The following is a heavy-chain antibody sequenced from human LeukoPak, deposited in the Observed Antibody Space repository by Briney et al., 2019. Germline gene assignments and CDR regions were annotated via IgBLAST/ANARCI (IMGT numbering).Heavy chain of an antibody. D-gene: IGHD4-23*01. CDR2: IIPIFGTA. Sequence: GASVKVSCKASGGTFSSYAISWVRQAPGQGLEWMGGIIPIFGTANYAQKFQGRVTITADESTSTAYMELSSLRSEDTAVYYCARHIPARGGNSPINYFDYWGQGTLVTVSS. CDR3: ARHIPARGGNSPINYFDY. J-gene: IGHJ4*02. V-gene: IGHV1-69*13. CDR1: GGTFSSYA.